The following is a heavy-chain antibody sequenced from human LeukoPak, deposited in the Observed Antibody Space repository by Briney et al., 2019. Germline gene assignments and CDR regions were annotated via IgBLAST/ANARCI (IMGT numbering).Heavy chain of an antibody. J-gene: IGHJ4*02. CDR2: ITNSGNSK. CDR3: AKDSNDYGDYVHDY. V-gene: IGHV3-48*01. D-gene: IGHD4-17*01. CDR1: EFTFSSYS. Sequence: PGGSLRLSCAASEFTFSSYSMNWVRQAPGKGLEWVSYITNSGNSKSYADSVKGRFTISRDNSKNTLYLQMNSLRAEDTAVYYCAKDSNDYGDYVHDYWGQGTLVTVSS.